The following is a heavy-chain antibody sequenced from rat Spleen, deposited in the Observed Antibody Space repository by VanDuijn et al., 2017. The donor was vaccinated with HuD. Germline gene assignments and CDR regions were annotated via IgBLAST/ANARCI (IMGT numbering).Heavy chain of an antibody. J-gene: IGHJ3*01. V-gene: IGHV5-20*01. CDR1: GFTFPNYD. CDR3: TTENYWFAY. Sequence: EVQLVESGGGLVQPGRSLNLSCTVSGFTFPNYDMAWVRQAPTKGPEWVASISFDGTATYYRDSVRGRFTISRDDIKSSLYLQMNSLRSEDTATYFCTTENYWFAYWGQGTLVTVSP. CDR2: ISFDGTAT.